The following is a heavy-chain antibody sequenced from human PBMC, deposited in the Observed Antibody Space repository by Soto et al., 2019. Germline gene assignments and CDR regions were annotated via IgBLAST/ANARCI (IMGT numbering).Heavy chain of an antibody. CDR2: ISSSSSYI. D-gene: IGHD3-10*02. CDR1: GFTFSSYS. V-gene: IGHV3-21*01. CDR3: ARDLRAHVFGELFSYYYGMDV. Sequence: EVQLVESGGGLVKPGGSLRLSCVASGFTFSSYSMNWVRQAPGKGLEWVSSISSSSSYIYYADSVKGRFTISRDNAKNSLYLQMNSLRVEDTAVYYCARDLRAHVFGELFSYYYGMDVWGQGTTVTVSS. J-gene: IGHJ6*02.